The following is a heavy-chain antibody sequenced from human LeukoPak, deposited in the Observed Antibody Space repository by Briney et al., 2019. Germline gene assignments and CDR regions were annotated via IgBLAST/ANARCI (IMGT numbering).Heavy chain of an antibody. CDR2: IYHSGST. CDR1: GGSISSGGYS. V-gene: IGHV4-30-2*01. D-gene: IGHD2-21*01. CDR3: ARGLLWPRWYFDL. J-gene: IGHJ2*01. Sequence: SQTLSLTCAVSGGSISSGGYSWSWIRQPPGKGLEWIGYIYHSGSTYYNPSLKSRVTISVDRSKNQFSLKLSSVTAADTAVYYCARGLLWPRWYFDLWGRGTLVTVSS.